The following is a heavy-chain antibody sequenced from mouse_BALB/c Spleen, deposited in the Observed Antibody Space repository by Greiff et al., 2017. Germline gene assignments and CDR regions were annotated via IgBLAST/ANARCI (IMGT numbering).Heavy chain of an antibody. Sequence: QVQLQQSGAELMKPGASVKISCKATGYTFSSYWIEWVKQRPGHGLEWIGEILPGSGSTNYNEKFKGKATFTADTSSNTAYMQLSSLTSEDSAVYYCARGITTDWFAYWGQGTLVTVSA. CDR1: GYTFSSYW. CDR3: ARGITTDWFAY. D-gene: IGHD1-2*01. J-gene: IGHJ3*01. CDR2: ILPGSGST. V-gene: IGHV1-9*01.